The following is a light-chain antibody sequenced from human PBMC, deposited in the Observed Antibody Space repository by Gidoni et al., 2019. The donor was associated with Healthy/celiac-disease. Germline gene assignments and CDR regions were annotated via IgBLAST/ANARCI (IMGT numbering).Light chain of an antibody. CDR2: SNN. CDR3: AAWDDSLNAVV. CDR1: SSNIGSNT. Sequence: PGQRVPISCSGSSSNIGSNTVNWYQQLPGTAPQLLIYSNNQRPSGVPDRFSGSKSGTSASLAISGLQSEDEADYYCAAWDDSLNAVVFGGGTKLTVL. J-gene: IGLJ2*01. V-gene: IGLV1-44*01.